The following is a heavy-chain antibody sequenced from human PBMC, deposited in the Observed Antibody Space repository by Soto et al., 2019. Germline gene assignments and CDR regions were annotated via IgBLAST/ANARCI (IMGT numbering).Heavy chain of an antibody. CDR3: ASDSSYSPRGD. D-gene: IGHD6-13*01. CDR1: GFTVSSNY. Sequence: GGSLRLSCAASGFTVSSNYMSWVRQAPGKGLEWVSVIYSGGSTYYADSVKGRFTISRDNSKNTLYLQMNSLRAEDTAGYYCASDSSYSPRGDWGQGTLVTVS. V-gene: IGHV3-53*01. J-gene: IGHJ4*02. CDR2: IYSGGST.